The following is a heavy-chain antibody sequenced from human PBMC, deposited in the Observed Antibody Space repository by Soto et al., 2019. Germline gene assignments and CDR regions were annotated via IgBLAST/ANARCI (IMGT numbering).Heavy chain of an antibody. CDR2: ISAHNGNT. CDR3: ARGRYGDY. Sequence: QVHLVQSGAEVKKPGASVKVSCKGSGYAFTTYGITWVRQAPGQGLEWMGWISAHNGNTNYAQKVQGRVTVTRDTSTSTADMELRSLRSDDTAVYYCARGRYGDYWGQGALVTVSS. J-gene: IGHJ4*02. CDR1: GYAFTTYG. V-gene: IGHV1-18*01. D-gene: IGHD1-1*01.